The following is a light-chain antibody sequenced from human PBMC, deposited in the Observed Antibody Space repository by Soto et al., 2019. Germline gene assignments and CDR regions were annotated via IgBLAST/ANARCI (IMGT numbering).Light chain of an antibody. CDR3: QQYYSTPRT. Sequence: DIVMTQSPDSLAVSLGERATINCKSSQSVLYSSDNKNFLAWYQQKPGQPPKMLIYLASTRGPGVPDRFSGSGSGTDFTLIISSVQAEDVAVYYCQQYYSTPRTFGQGTRVEIK. V-gene: IGKV4-1*01. J-gene: IGKJ1*01. CDR1: QSVLYSSDNKNF. CDR2: LAS.